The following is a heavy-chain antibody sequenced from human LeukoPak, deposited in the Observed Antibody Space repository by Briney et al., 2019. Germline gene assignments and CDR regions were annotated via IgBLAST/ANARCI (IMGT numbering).Heavy chain of an antibody. D-gene: IGHD6-19*01. Sequence: PGGSLRLSCAASGFTLSNYWMHWVRHAPGKGLVWVSRINSDGSTTTYADSVKGRFTISRDNAKNTLYLQMNSLRAEDTAVYYCARSRWLDAFDYWGQGTLVTVSS. CDR1: GFTLSNYW. V-gene: IGHV3-74*01. CDR3: ARSRWLDAFDY. J-gene: IGHJ4*02. CDR2: INSDGSTT.